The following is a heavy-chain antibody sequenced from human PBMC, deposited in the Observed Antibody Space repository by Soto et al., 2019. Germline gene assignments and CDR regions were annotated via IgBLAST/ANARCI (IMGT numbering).Heavy chain of an antibody. V-gene: IGHV4-39*01. CDR3: ARRSSSSLGSLFDP. Sequence: ETLSLTCTVSGGSISSSTYYWDWIRQPPGKGLEWIGAMYYTGNKNYNPSLESRVTMSVDTSKNQFSLKLSSVTPTDTAVYYCARRSSSSLGSLFDPWGRGIQVTVSS. J-gene: IGHJ5*01. CDR2: MYYTGNK. CDR1: GGSISSSTYY. D-gene: IGHD6-6*01.